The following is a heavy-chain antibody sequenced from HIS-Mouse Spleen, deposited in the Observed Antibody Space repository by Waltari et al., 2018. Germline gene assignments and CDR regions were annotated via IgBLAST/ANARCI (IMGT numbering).Heavy chain of an antibody. CDR2: IYYSGST. CDR1: GGSISSSSYY. J-gene: IGHJ3*02. CDR3: ASWGQIYSSSSQAFDI. D-gene: IGHD6-6*01. V-gene: IGHV4-39*07. Sequence: QLQLQESGPGLVKPSETLSLTCTVSGGSISSSSYYWGWIRQTPGKGLEWIGSIYYSGSTYYNPSLKSRVTISVDTSKNQFSLKLSSVTAADTAVYYCASWGQIYSSSSQAFDIWGQGTMVTVSS.